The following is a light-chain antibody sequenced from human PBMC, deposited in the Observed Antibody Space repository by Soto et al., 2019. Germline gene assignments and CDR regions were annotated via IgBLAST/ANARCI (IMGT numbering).Light chain of an antibody. J-gene: IGKJ4*01. CDR3: QQFNSYPLLT. CDR2: DAS. CDR1: RGISSA. Sequence: AIQLTQSPSSLSASVGDRVTITCRASRGISSALAWYQQKPGKAPKLLIYDASSLESGVPSRFSGSGSGTDFTLTISSLQPEDFATYYCQQFNSYPLLTFGGGTKVEIK. V-gene: IGKV1-13*02.